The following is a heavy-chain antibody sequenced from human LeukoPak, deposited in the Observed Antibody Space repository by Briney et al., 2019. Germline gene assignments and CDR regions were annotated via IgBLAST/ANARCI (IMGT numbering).Heavy chain of an antibody. CDR1: GGTFSSYA. Sequence: SVKVSCKASGGTFSSYAISWVRQAPGQGLEWMGGIIPIFGTANYAQKFQGRVTITTDESTSTAYMELSSLRSEDTAVYYCARVGAAAGTPFDYWGQGTLVTVSS. J-gene: IGHJ4*02. D-gene: IGHD6-13*01. V-gene: IGHV1-69*05. CDR2: IIPIFGTA. CDR3: ARVGAAAGTPFDY.